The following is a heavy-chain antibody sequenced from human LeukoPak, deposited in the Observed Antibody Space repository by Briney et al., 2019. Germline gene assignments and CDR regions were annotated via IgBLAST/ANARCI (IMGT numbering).Heavy chain of an antibody. CDR2: MNPNSGNT. V-gene: IGHV1-8*01. CDR1: GYTFTSYD. CDR3: ATLPYYDILTGARGRDI. J-gene: IGHJ3*02. D-gene: IGHD3-9*01. Sequence: ASVKVSCKASGYTFTSYDINWVRQATGQGLEWMGWMNPNSGNTGYAQKFQGRVTMTEDTSTDTAYMELSSLRSEDTAVYYCATLPYYDILTGARGRDIWGQGTMVTVSS.